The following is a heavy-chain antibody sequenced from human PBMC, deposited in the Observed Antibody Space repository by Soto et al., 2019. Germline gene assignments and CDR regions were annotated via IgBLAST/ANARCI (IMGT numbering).Heavy chain of an antibody. D-gene: IGHD5-18*01. V-gene: IGHV3-66*04. CDR1: GVTVSSNY. CDR3: ARHGYNYGGGSFDY. CDR2: IYSGGST. J-gene: IGHJ4*02. Sequence: EVQLVESGGGLVQPGGSLRLSCAASGVTVSSNYMSWVRQAPGKGLEWVSVIYSGGSTYYADSVKGRFTISRDNPKNTLSLQMNSLRAEDTAVYYCARHGYNYGGGSFDYWGQGTLVTVSS.